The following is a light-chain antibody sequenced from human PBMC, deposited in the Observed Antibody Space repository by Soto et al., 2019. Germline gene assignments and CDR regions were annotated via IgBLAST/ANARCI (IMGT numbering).Light chain of an antibody. CDR2: DTS. J-gene: IGKJ1*01. CDR1: QSVGRY. V-gene: IGKV3-11*01. CDR3: VQRSVWPWT. Sequence: EIVLTQSPATLSLSPGERGTLSCRASQSVGRYLAWYQHKPGQPPRLLIYDTSNRAPGTPGRFGGSGSGPDLTLTISSLEPEDFAVYYCVQRSVWPWTVGQGTKVEVK.